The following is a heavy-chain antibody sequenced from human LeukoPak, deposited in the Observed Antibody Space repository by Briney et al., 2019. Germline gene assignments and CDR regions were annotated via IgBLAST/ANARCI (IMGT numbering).Heavy chain of an antibody. CDR1: GYSFTSYW. CDR3: ARLLGYCSSTSCYLLYDWFDP. D-gene: IGHD2-2*01. CDR2: IYPGDSDT. Sequence: PGESLNISCKGSGYSFTSYWIGWVRQMPGKGLEWMGIIYPGDSDTRYSPSFQGQVTISADKSISTAYLQWSSLKASDTAMYYCARLLGYCSSTSCYLLYDWFDPWGQGTLVTVSS. J-gene: IGHJ5*02. V-gene: IGHV5-51*03.